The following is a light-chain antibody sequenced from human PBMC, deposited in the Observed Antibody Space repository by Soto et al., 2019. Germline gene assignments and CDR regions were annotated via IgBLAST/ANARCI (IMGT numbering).Light chain of an antibody. V-gene: IGLV4-69*01. CDR2: LNSDGSH. CDR3: QTGATGLLV. CDR1: SGHTSHA. J-gene: IGLJ2*01. Sequence: QPVLTQWPSASASLGASVNLTCTLTSGHTSHATAWHQQQPEKGPRYLMNLNSDGSHSEGDGIPDRLSGSSSGAEPYLSIPSLHFENEPDSYCQTGATGLLVFGGGTKLPVL.